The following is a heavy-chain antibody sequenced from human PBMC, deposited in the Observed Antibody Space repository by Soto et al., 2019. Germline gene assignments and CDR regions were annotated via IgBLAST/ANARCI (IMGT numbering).Heavy chain of an antibody. CDR2: IKQDGSET. D-gene: IGHD3-10*02. CDR3: AREGMFAY. Sequence: GESLRLSCAASGVILSSYWMSWVRQAPGKGLEWVANIKQDGSETYYVDSVKGRFTISRDNAKNSLYLQMNTLRAEDTAVYYCAREGMFAYCGQGTLDIVSS. CDR1: GVILSSYW. J-gene: IGHJ1*01. V-gene: IGHV3-7*03.